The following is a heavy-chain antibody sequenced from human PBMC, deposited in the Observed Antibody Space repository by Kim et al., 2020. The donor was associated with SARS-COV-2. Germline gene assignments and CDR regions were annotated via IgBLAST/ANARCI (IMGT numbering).Heavy chain of an antibody. D-gene: IGHD3-16*02. V-gene: IGHV1-69*13. CDR3: ARANYDYIWGSYRYPDWFDP. CDR2: IIPIFGTA. J-gene: IGHJ5*02. Sequence: SVKVSCKASGGTFSSYAISWVRQAPGQGLEWMGGIIPIFGTANYAQKFQGRVTITADESTSTAYMELSSLRSEDTAVYYCARANYDYIWGSYRYPDWFDPWGQGTLVPVSS. CDR1: GGTFSSYA.